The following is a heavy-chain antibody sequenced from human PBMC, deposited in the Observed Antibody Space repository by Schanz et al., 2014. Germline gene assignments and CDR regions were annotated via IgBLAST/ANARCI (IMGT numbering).Heavy chain of an antibody. CDR1: GFNFNTYA. D-gene: IGHD1-26*01. CDR2: LTEGGGGT. Sequence: EVQLLESGGGLAQPGGSLRLACAASGFNFNTYAMSWVRQAPGKGLEWVSGLTEGGGGTYYADSVKGRFTISRDNSNNTVFLQMNSLRAEDTAVYYCARDNGSHYLVDYWGQGTLVTVSS. J-gene: IGHJ4*02. CDR3: ARDNGSHYLVDY. V-gene: IGHV3-23*01.